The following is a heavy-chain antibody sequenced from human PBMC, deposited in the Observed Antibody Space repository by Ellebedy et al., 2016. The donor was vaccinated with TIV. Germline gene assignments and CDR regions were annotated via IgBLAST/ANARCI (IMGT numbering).Heavy chain of an antibody. D-gene: IGHD7-27*01. V-gene: IGHV3-21*04. Sequence: GESLKISCAASGFTFSSYRMNWVRPAPGQGLEWVSSISSGSASIYYADSVKGRFTISRDNAENSLYLQLNSLRAEDTAVYYCAKGLTGDRGGWGWYFDLWGRGTLVTVSS. J-gene: IGHJ2*01. CDR2: ISSGSASI. CDR3: AKGLTGDRGGWGWYFDL. CDR1: GFTFSSYR.